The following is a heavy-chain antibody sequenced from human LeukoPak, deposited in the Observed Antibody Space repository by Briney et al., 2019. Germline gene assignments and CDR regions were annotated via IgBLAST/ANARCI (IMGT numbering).Heavy chain of an antibody. Sequence: GGSLRLSCAVSGFTFSTYAMAWVRQAPGKGLEWVSGISGSGGATYYADSVKGRFTISRDNSYNTLYLQLNSLRDEDTAVYYCARAATYYYDSSGYYPYAFDIWGQGTMVTVSS. V-gene: IGHV3-23*01. J-gene: IGHJ3*02. CDR1: GFTFSTYA. D-gene: IGHD3-22*01. CDR2: ISGSGGAT. CDR3: ARAATYYYDSSGYYPYAFDI.